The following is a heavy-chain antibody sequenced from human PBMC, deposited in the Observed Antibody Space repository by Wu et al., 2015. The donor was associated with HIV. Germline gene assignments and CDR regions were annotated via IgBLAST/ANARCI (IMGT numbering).Heavy chain of an antibody. CDR3: ARELLWGEDF. CDR1: GGTFSSYT. CDR2: IIPISDTT. J-gene: IGHJ4*02. D-gene: IGHD2-21*01. Sequence: QVQLAQSGAEVKKPGSSVRVSCKASGGTFSSYTFNWLRQAPGQGLEWMGRIIPISDTTDYGQKFQGRITITADESTRTTYMEVRSLRYEDTAVYFCARELLWGEDFWGQGTLVTVSS. V-gene: IGHV1-69*15.